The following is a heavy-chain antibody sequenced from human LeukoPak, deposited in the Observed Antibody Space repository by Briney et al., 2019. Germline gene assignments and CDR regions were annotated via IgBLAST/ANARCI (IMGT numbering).Heavy chain of an antibody. Sequence: PGGSLRLSCAASGFTFSSYDMHWVRQATGKGLEWVSVIGTSGDTYYAGSVKGRFTISRDNTKNSLYLQMNSLRAEDTAVYYCAPLWFDPWGQGSLVTVSS. CDR1: GFTFSSYD. CDR3: APLWFDP. V-gene: IGHV3-13*04. J-gene: IGHJ5*02. CDR2: IGTSGDT.